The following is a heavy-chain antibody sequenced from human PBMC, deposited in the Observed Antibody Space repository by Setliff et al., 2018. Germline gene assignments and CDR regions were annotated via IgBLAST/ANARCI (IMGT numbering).Heavy chain of an antibody. V-gene: IGHV5-51*01. D-gene: IGHD1-26*01. Sequence: GESLKISCKGSGYTFTNYWIAWVRQMLGKGLEYMGIIYPADSDTTYSPSFQGQVTISADKSINTAYLQWSSLKASDTAIYYCARVGPLTDDAFDIWGQGTMVTVSS. J-gene: IGHJ3*02. CDR3: ARVGPLTDDAFDI. CDR1: GYTFTNYW. CDR2: IYPADSDT.